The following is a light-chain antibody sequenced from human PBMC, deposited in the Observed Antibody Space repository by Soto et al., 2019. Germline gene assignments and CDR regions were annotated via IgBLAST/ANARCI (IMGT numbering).Light chain of an antibody. Sequence: QSALTQPRSVSGSPGQSVTISCTGTSSDVGGYNCVSWYQQHPGKAPKLMIYDVTKRPSGVPDRFSGSKSGDTASLTISGLQADDEADYYCCSCADDYTIYVFGTATKVTV. CDR2: DVT. CDR1: SSDVGGYNC. CDR3: CSCADDYTIYV. V-gene: IGLV2-11*01. J-gene: IGLJ1*01.